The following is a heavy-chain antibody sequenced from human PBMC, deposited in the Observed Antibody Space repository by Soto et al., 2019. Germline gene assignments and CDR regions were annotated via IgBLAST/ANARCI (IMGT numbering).Heavy chain of an antibody. V-gene: IGHV1-69*01. D-gene: IGHD2-15*01. J-gene: IGHJ4*02. CDR1: GGTFTSYA. Sequence: QVQLVQSGAEVKKPGSSVKVSCKASGGTFTSYAISWVRQAPGQGFEWMGGIIPIFGTRNYAQKFQGRVTLTAEESTGTAYMELSSLRYEDTAVYYCARGIPRGTVAAMTCDFDSWGQGPLVTVSS. CDR3: ARGIPRGTVAAMTCDFDS. CDR2: IIPIFGTR.